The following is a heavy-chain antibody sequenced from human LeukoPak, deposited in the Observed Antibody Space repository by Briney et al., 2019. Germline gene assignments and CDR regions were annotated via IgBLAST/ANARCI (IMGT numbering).Heavy chain of an antibody. V-gene: IGHV3-53*01. J-gene: IGHJ6*02. Sequence: GGSLRLSCAASGFTVSSNYMSWVRQAPGKGLEWVSVIYSGGSTYYAASVKGRFTISRENSKNTLYLQMNSLRAEATAVYYCARDSRGVFRYYYGMDVWGQGTTVTVSS. CDR2: IYSGGST. CDR3: ARDSRGVFRYYYGMDV. CDR1: GFTVSSNY. D-gene: IGHD3-16*01.